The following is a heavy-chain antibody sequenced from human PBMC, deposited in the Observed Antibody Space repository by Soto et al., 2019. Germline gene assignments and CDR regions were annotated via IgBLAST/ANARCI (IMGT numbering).Heavy chain of an antibody. Sequence: QVQLVQSGAEVKKPGSSVKVSCKASGGTFSNYAISWVRQAPGQGLEWMGGIIPIFGTANYAQKFQGRVTITADESTSTAYMELSSLRSEATAVYYCARVGTYYYDSSGYEDYWGQGTLVTVSS. V-gene: IGHV1-69*12. J-gene: IGHJ4*02. CDR2: IIPIFGTA. CDR1: GGTFSNYA. CDR3: ARVGTYYYDSSGYEDY. D-gene: IGHD3-22*01.